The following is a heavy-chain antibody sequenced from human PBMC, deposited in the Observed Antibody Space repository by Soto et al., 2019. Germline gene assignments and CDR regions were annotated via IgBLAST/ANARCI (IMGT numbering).Heavy chain of an antibody. D-gene: IGHD3-10*01. V-gene: IGHV4-34*01. CDR3: ARGHYYGSGSYRARYYYYGMDV. Sequence: PSETLSLTCAVYGGSFSGDYWSWIRQPPGKELEWIGEINHSGSTNYNPSLKSRVTISVDTSKNQFSLKLSSVTAADTAVYYCARGHYYGSGSYRARYYYYGMDVWGQGTTVTVSS. CDR2: INHSGST. CDR1: GGSFSGDY. J-gene: IGHJ6*02.